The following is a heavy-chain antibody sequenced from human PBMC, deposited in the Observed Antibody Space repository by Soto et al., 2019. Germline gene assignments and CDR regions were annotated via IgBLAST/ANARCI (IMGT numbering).Heavy chain of an antibody. Sequence: QVQLVESGGGVVQPGGSLRLSCPASGFNFDNYGMHWVRQAPGKGLEWVAVITYDGSFQYYADSVKGRFTISRDNSKNTLSLHLNTLNPEDTAVYHCAKDRVGGTFYTPLAFWGQGTLVTVSS. CDR1: GFNFDNYG. CDR3: AKDRVGGTFYTPLAF. D-gene: IGHD1-7*01. J-gene: IGHJ4*02. V-gene: IGHV3-30*18. CDR2: ITYDGSFQ.